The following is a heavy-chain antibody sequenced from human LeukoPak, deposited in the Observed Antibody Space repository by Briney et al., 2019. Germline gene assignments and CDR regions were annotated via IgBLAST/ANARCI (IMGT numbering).Heavy chain of an antibody. CDR2: ISGSGGST. CDR1: GFTFSSYA. D-gene: IGHD6-19*01. V-gene: IGHV3-23*01. CDR3: AQDSIPSSGWWGANIDY. Sequence: GGSLTLFCAASGFTFSSYAMSWVRQAPGEGLEWVSAISGSGGSTFYADCVKRLFTISRDNSQNTLYLQMNSLRAEDTAVYYCAQDSIPSSGWWGANIDYWGQGTLVTVSS. J-gene: IGHJ4*02.